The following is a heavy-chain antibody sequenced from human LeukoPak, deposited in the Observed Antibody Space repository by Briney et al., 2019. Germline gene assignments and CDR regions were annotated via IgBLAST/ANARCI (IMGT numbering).Heavy chain of an antibody. Sequence: GGSLRLSCAASGFTFSSYWMSWVRQAPGKGLEWVSAISGSGGSTYYADSVKGRFTISRDNSKNTLYLQMNSLRAEDTAVYYCAKDSSSSGWYDGYWGQGTLVTVSS. V-gene: IGHV3-23*01. CDR2: ISGSGGST. CDR3: AKDSSSSGWYDGY. CDR1: GFTFSSYW. D-gene: IGHD6-19*01. J-gene: IGHJ4*02.